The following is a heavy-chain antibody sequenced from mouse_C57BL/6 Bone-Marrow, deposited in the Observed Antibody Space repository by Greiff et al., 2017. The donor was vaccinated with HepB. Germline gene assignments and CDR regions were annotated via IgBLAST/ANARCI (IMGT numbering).Heavy chain of an antibody. J-gene: IGHJ4*01. CDR3: ALKREGDYYSSSFAMDY. Sequence: QVQLKESGPGLVAPSQSLSITCTVSGFSLTSYAISWVRQPPGKGLEWLGVIWTGGGTNYNSARKSRLSISKDNSKSQVFLKMNSLQTDDTARYYCALKREGDYYSSSFAMDYWGQGTSVTVSS. V-gene: IGHV2-9-1*01. CDR2: IWTGGGT. CDR1: GFSLTSYA. D-gene: IGHD1-1*01.